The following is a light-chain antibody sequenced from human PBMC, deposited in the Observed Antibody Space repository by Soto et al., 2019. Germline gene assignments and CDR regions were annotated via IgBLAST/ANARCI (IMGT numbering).Light chain of an antibody. CDR1: QSLLHSNGYNY. Sequence: DIVMTQSPLSLPVTPGEPASISCRSSQSLLHSNGYNYLDWYLQKPGQSPQLLIYGISTRATGIPARFSGSGSGTEFSLTISSLQSEDFAVYYCQQYNNWPLITFGQGTRLENK. V-gene: IGKV2-28*01. J-gene: IGKJ5*01. CDR2: GIS. CDR3: QQYNNWPLIT.